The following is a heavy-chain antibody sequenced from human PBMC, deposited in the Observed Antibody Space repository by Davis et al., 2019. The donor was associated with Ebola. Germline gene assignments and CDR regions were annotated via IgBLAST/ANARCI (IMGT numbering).Heavy chain of an antibody. CDR3: ARAWSQLAPFDP. V-gene: IGHV4-59*12. Sequence: SETLSLTCTVSGGSISSYYWSWIRQPPGKGLERIGYIYYSGSTNYNPSLKSRVTISVDTSKNQFSLKLSSVTAADTAVYYCARAWSQLAPFDPWGQGTLVTVSS. J-gene: IGHJ5*02. CDR1: GGSISSYY. D-gene: IGHD6-13*01. CDR2: IYYSGST.